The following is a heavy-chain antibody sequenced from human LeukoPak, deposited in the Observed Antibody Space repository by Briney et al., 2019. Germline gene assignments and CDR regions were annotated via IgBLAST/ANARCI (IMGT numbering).Heavy chain of an antibody. V-gene: IGHV3-11*03. CDR1: GFTFSDYY. J-gene: IGHJ4*02. CDR2: ISSSSSYT. Sequence: TGGSLRLSCAASGFTFSDYYMSWIRQAPGKGLEWVSYISSSSSYTNYADSVKGRFTISRDNAKNSLYLQMNSLRAEDTAVYYCARLVRGVIVRIDYWGQGTLVTVSS. CDR3: ARLVRGVIVRIDY. D-gene: IGHD3-10*01.